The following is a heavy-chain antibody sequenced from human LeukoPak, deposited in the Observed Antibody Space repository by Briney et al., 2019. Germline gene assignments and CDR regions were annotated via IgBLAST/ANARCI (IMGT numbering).Heavy chain of an antibody. CDR3: ATSHYYGSGGWDYFDS. Sequence: TLSPTCAVSRGSTTSAGSSWSWIRHQPGKGMEWIGYIYHSGRTYYNPSLKSRVTISVDRSKNQCSLKLSSVTAADTAVYYCATSHYYGSGGWDYFDSWGQGTLVTVSS. CDR2: IYHSGRT. J-gene: IGHJ4*02. V-gene: IGHV4-30-2*01. D-gene: IGHD3-10*01. CDR1: RGSTTSAGSS.